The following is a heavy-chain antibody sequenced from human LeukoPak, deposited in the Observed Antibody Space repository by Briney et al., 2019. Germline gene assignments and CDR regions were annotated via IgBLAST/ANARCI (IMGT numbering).Heavy chain of an antibody. CDR3: ARAGSNGAFDI. J-gene: IGHJ3*02. Sequence: ASVKVSCNASGYTFTSYAMHWVRQAPGQRLEWMGWINAGNGNTKYSQEFQGRVTITRDTSASTAYMELSSLRSEDMAVYYRARAGSNGAFDIWGQGTMVTVSS. CDR1: GYTFTSYA. V-gene: IGHV1-3*03. D-gene: IGHD2-8*01. CDR2: INAGNGNT.